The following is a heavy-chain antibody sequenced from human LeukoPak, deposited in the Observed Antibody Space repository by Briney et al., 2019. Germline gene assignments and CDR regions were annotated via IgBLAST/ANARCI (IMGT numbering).Heavy chain of an antibody. V-gene: IGHV4-34*01. CDR3: ATRKLGNDY. J-gene: IGHJ4*02. CDR1: GGSFSSDY. CDR2: INHSGST. D-gene: IGHD7-27*01. Sequence: ASETLSLTCTVYGGSFSSDYWSWIRQPPGKGLEWIGEINHSGSTKYNPSLKSRVTISVDTSKNQFSLKLTSVTAADTAVYYCATRKLGNDYWGQGTLVTVSS.